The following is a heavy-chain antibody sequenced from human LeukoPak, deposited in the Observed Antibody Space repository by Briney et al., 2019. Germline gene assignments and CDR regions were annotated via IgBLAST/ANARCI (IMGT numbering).Heavy chain of an antibody. V-gene: IGHV3-23*01. CDR2: VSGSGGST. J-gene: IGHJ4*02. CDR3: AKYCSGASCYSGLDS. D-gene: IGHD2-15*01. Sequence: GGSLRLSCAASGFTFSSYAMTWVRQAPGKGLEWVSTVSGSGGSTSYADSVKGRFTISRDKSKNTLYLQMNSLRADDTAVYYCAKYCSGASCYSGLDSWGQGTLVTVSS. CDR1: GFTFSSYA.